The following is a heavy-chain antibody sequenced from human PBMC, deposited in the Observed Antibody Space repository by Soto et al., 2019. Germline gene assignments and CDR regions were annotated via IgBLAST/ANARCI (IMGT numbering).Heavy chain of an antibody. J-gene: IGHJ4*02. CDR3: ARGVVVPAANLDY. D-gene: IGHD2-2*01. CDR2: INPNSGGT. CDR1: GYTFTGYY. V-gene: IGHV1-2*04. Sequence: GASVKVSCKASGYTFTGYYMHWVRQAPGQGLEWMGWINPNSGGTNYAQKFQGWVTMTRDTSISTAYMELSRLRSDDTAVYYCARGVVVPAANLDYWGQGTLVTVSS.